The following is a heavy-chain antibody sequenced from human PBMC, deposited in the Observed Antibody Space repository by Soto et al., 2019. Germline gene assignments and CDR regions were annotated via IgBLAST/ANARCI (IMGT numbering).Heavy chain of an antibody. CDR2: IIPIFGTA. D-gene: IGHD6-19*01. J-gene: IGHJ4*02. V-gene: IGHV1-69*01. CDR3: ARAYPQYSSGFPLPYYFDY. Sequence: QVQLVQSGAEVKEPGSSVKVSCKASGGTFSSYAISWVRQAPGQGLEWMGGIIPIFGTANYAQKFQGRVTITADESTSTAYMELSSLRSEDTAVYYCARAYPQYSSGFPLPYYFDYWGQGTLVTVSS. CDR1: GGTFSSYA.